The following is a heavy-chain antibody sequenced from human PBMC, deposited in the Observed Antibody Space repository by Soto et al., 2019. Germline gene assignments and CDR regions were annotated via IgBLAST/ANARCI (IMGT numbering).Heavy chain of an antibody. CDR1: GFTFSSYA. Sequence: VGSLRLSCAASGFTFSSYAMHWVRQAPGKGLEWVAVISYDGSNKYYADSVKGRFTISRDNSKNTLYLQMNSLRAEDTAVYYCARERYYYDSSGHKRRGAFDIWGQGTMVTVSS. CDR3: ARERYYYDSSGHKRRGAFDI. CDR2: ISYDGSNK. D-gene: IGHD3-22*01. J-gene: IGHJ3*02. V-gene: IGHV3-30-3*01.